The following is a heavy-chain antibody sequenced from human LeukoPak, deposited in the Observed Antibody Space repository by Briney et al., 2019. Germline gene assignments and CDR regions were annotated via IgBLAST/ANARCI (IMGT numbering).Heavy chain of an antibody. Sequence: PSETLSLTCTVSGGSISSHYWTWIRQSPVKGLEWIGDISNSGSTSYNPSLKSRVTISIDTSKNQFSLKLSSVTAAGTAVYYCGRDALVGHFSYYYMDVWGKGTTVTVSS. D-gene: IGHD2-15*01. CDR1: GGSISSHY. CDR2: ISNSGST. J-gene: IGHJ6*03. CDR3: GRDALVGHFSYYYMDV. V-gene: IGHV4-59*11.